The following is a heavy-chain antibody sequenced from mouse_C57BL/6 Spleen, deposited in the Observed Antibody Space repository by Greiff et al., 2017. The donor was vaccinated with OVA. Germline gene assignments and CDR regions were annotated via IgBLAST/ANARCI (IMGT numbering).Heavy chain of an antibody. D-gene: IGHD1-1*01. CDR3: ARSTAVVDFDY. J-gene: IGHJ2*01. Sequence: QVQLQQPGAELVKPGASVKLSCKASGYTFTSYWMQWVKQRPGQGLEWIGEIDPSDSYTNYNQKFKGKATLTVDTSSSTAYMQLSSLTSEDSAVYYCARSTAVVDFDYWGQSTTLTVSS. CDR2: IDPSDSYT. CDR1: GYTFTSYW. V-gene: IGHV1-50*01.